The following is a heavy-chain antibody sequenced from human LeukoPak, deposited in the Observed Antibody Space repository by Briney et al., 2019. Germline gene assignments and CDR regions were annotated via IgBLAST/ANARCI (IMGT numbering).Heavy chain of an antibody. Sequence: PGGPLRLSCAASGFTFSSYGMHWVRQAPDKGLEWVAVIWYDGRNIDYAESVKGQFTISRDNSKNTLFLQMNSLRAEDTAVYYCARYTGVTNFDYWGQGTLVTVSS. D-gene: IGHD3-10*01. CDR2: IWYDGRNI. CDR3: ARYTGVTNFDY. CDR1: GFTFSSYG. J-gene: IGHJ4*02. V-gene: IGHV3-33*01.